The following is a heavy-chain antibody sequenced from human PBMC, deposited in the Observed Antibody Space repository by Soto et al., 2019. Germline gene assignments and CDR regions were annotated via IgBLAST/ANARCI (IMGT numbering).Heavy chain of an antibody. CDR2: IYYSGST. CDR3: ARRHAGSLDD. Sequence: PSETLSLTCTVSGGSISSYYWSWIRQPPGKGLEWIGYIYYSGSTNYNPSLKSRVTISVDTSKNQFSLKLSSVTAADTAVYYCARRHAGSLDDWCQGPFVTGS. CDR1: GGSISSYY. J-gene: IGHJ4*02. V-gene: IGHV4-59*01. D-gene: IGHD3-10*01.